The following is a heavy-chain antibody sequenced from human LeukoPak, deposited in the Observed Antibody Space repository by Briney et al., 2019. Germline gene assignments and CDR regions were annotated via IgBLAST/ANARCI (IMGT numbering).Heavy chain of an antibody. Sequence: SETLSLTCTVSGXSISSYYGSWIRQPPGKGLEWIGYIYYSGSTSYNPSLESRVTISVDTSKNQFSLKLSSVTAADTAVYYCARRAAAGTDWGQGTLVTVSS. J-gene: IGHJ4*02. CDR1: GXSISSYY. CDR3: ARRAAAGTD. D-gene: IGHD6-13*01. V-gene: IGHV4-59*08. CDR2: IYYSGST.